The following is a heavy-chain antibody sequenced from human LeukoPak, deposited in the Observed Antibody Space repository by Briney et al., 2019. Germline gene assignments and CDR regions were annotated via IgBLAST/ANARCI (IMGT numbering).Heavy chain of an antibody. J-gene: IGHJ4*02. V-gene: IGHV3-33*01. CDR1: GFTFSSYG. D-gene: IGHD5-12*01. CDR2: IWYDGSNK. Sequence: VQPGRSLRLSCAASGFTFSSYGMHWVRQAPGKGLEWVAVIWYDGSNKYYADSVKGRFTTSRDNSKNTLYLQMNSLRAEDTAVYYCAREGVARGNDYWGQGTLVTVSS. CDR3: AREGVARGNDY.